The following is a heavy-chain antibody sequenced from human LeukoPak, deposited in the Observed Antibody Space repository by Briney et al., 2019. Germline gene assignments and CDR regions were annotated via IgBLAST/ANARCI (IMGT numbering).Heavy chain of an antibody. Sequence: SETLSLTCAVYGGSFSGYYWSWIRQPPGKGLEWIGEINHSGSTNYNPSLKSRVTISVGTSKNQFSLKLSSVTAADTAVYYCARGLGSSSSGDRDYWGQGTLVTVSS. V-gene: IGHV4-34*01. CDR1: GGSFSGYY. CDR2: INHSGST. J-gene: IGHJ4*02. D-gene: IGHD6-6*01. CDR3: ARGLGSSSSGDRDY.